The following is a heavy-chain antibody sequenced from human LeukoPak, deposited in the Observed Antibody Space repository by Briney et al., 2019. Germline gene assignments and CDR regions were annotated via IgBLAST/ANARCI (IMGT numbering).Heavy chain of an antibody. CDR1: GGSISSGDYY. Sequence: SQTLSLTRTVSGGSISSGDYYWSWIRQPPGKGLEWIGYIYYSGSTYYNPSLKSRVTISVDTSKNQFSLKLSSVTAADTAVYYCAREPYYDFWSGNNGYFDYWGQGTLVTVSS. V-gene: IGHV4-30-4*01. CDR3: AREPYYDFWSGNNGYFDY. D-gene: IGHD3-3*01. CDR2: IYYSGST. J-gene: IGHJ4*02.